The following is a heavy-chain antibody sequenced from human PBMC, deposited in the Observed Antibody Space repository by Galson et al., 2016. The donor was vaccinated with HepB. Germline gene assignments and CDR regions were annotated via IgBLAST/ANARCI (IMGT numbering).Heavy chain of an antibody. J-gene: IGHJ4*02. Sequence: SLRLSCAASGFTFSSYAMSWVRQAPGKGLEWVSAISGSGGSTYYADSVKGRFTISRDNSKNTLYLQMNSLRAEDTAVYSCAKYLALYNTGAGYFDSWGQGTLVTVPS. CDR3: AKYLALYNTGAGYFDS. V-gene: IGHV3-23*01. CDR2: ISGSGGST. CDR1: GFTFSSYA. D-gene: IGHD6-19*01.